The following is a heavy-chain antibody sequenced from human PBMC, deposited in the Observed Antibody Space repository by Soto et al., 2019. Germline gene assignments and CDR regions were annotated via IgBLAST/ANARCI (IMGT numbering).Heavy chain of an antibody. CDR1: GYTFTSYG. Sequence: ASVKVSCKASGYTFTSYGISWVRQAPGQGLEWMGWISAYNGNTNYAQKLQGRVTMTTDTSTGTAYMELRSLRSDDTAVYYCARGSSDDFWSGYQDWFDPWGQGTLVTVSS. CDR2: ISAYNGNT. V-gene: IGHV1-18*01. J-gene: IGHJ5*02. CDR3: ARGSSDDFWSGYQDWFDP. D-gene: IGHD3-3*01.